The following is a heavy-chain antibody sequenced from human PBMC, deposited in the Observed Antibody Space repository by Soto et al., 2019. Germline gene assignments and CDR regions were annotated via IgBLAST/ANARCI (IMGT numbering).Heavy chain of an antibody. J-gene: IGHJ6*03. CDR2: ISAYNGNT. CDR1: GYTFTSYG. Sequence: ASVKVSCKASGYTFTSYGISWVRQAPGQGLEWMGWISAYNGNTNYAQKLQGRVTMTTDTSTSTAYMELRSLRSDDTAVYYCARAWPRPWRRPDIVATQTTRNYYYYMDVWGKGTTVTVSS. CDR3: ARAWPRPWRRPDIVATQTTRNYYYYMDV. D-gene: IGHD5-12*01. V-gene: IGHV1-18*01.